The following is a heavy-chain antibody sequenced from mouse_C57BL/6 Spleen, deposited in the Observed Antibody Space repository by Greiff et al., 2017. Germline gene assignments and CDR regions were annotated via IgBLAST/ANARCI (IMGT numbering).Heavy chain of an antibody. CDR2: IYPGSGNT. V-gene: IGHV1-76*01. CDR3: ARYHFNYFDD. CDR1: GYTFTDYY. J-gene: IGHJ2*01. Sequence: QVQLQQSGAELVRPGASVKLSCKASGYTFTDYYINWVKQRPGQGLEWIARIYPGSGNTYYNDKFKGKATLTAEKSSSTAYMQLSSLTSEDSAVYFRARYHFNYFDDWGTGTTLTVSS.